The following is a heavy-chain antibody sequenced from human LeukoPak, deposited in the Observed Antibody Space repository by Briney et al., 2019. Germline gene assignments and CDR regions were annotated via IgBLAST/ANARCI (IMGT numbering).Heavy chain of an antibody. CDR1: GYTFTTYG. V-gene: IGHV1-18*01. CDR3: ARDGYFDL. Sequence: ASVKVSCKASGYTFTTYGIAWVRQAPGQGLEWMGWISAHNGNTNYAQSLQGRVTMTTDTSTNTAYMELRSPRSDDTAVYYCARDGYFDLWGRGTLVTVPS. J-gene: IGHJ2*01. CDR2: ISAHNGNT.